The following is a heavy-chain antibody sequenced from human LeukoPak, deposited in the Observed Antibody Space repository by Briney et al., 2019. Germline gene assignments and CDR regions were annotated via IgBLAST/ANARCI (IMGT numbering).Heavy chain of an antibody. CDR3: ARATYYYDSSGYYPSASMDV. CDR2: INPNSGGT. D-gene: IGHD3-22*01. J-gene: IGHJ6*03. CDR1: GYTFTGYY. Sequence: ASVKVSCKASGYTFTGYYMHWVRQAPGQGLEWMGRINPNSGGTNYAQKFQGGVTMTRDTSISTAYMELSRLRSDDTAVYYCARATYYYDSSGYYPSASMDVWGKGTTVTVSS. V-gene: IGHV1-2*06.